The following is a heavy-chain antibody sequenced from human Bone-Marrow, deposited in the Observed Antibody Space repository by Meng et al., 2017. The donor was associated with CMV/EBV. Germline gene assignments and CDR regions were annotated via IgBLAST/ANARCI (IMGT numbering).Heavy chain of an antibody. D-gene: IGHD3-22*01. CDR2: ISSSGSTI. CDR3: ARERRGYYDSSGYDDYYYYYGMDV. J-gene: IGHJ6*02. V-gene: IGHV3-11*04. Sequence: GGSLRLSCAASGFTFSDYYMSWIRQAPGKGLEWVSYISSSGSTIYYADSVKGRFTISRDNAKNSLYLQMNSLRAEDTAVYYCARERRGYYDSSGYDDYYYYYGMDVWGQGTTVTGSS. CDR1: GFTFSDYY.